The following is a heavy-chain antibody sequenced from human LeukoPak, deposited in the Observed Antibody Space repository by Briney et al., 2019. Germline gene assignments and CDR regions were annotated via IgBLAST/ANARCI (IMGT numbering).Heavy chain of an antibody. D-gene: IGHD5-12*01. Sequence: VGSLRLSCAAPGFTFCRFWMSWVRQAPGKGLEWVANIKQDGSEKYYVGSVKGRFTISRDNAKNSLYLKMYSLRDEDTAVFYCARDGTYTDYDPDFDIWGQGTLVTVSS. J-gene: IGHJ4*02. CDR1: GFTFCRFW. V-gene: IGHV3-7*04. CDR2: IKQDGSEK. CDR3: ARDGTYTDYDPDFDI.